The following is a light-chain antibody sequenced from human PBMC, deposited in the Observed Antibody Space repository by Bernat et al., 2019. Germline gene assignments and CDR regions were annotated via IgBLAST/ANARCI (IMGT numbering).Light chain of an antibody. CDR2: SDS. J-gene: IGLJ1*01. V-gene: IGLV3-21*04. CDR1: NIGTKS. CDR3: RVGDSNSDNYV. Sequence: SYVLTQPPSVSVAPGKTARITCGGNNIGTKSVHWYQQKPGQAPVLVIYSDSGRPSGIPERFSGSNSGSTATLTISRVEAADEADYYCRVGDSNSDNYVFGTGTKVTVL.